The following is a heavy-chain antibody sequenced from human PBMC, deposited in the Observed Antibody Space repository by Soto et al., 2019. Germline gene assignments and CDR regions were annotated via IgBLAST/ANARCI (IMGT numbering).Heavy chain of an antibody. V-gene: IGHV3-30*18. CDR1: GFTFSSYG. D-gene: IGHD3-3*01. J-gene: IGHJ6*02. CDR3: AKDLLRFLEWLAFYGMDV. Sequence: QVQLVESGGGVVQPGRSLRLSCAASGFTFSSYGMHWVRQAPGKGLEWVAVISYDGSNKYYADSGKGRFTISRDNSKNTPYLQMNRPRAEATAVYYWAKDLLRFLEWLAFYGMDVWGQGTTVTVSS. CDR2: ISYDGSNK.